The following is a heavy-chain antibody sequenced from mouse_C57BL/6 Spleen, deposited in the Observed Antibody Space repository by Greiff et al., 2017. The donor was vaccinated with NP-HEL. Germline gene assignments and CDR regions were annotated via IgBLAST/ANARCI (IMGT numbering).Heavy chain of an antibody. V-gene: IGHV5-16*01. CDR1: GFTFSDYY. CDR3: ARERDYYGSSYGYFDV. D-gene: IGHD1-1*01. J-gene: IGHJ1*03. CDR2: INYDGSST. Sequence: EVQLVESEGGLVQPGSSMKLSCTASGFTFSDYYMAWVRQVPEKGLEWVANINYDGSSTYYLDSLKSRFIISRDNAKNILYLQMSSLKSEDTATYYGARERDYYGSSYGYFDVWGTGTTVTVSS.